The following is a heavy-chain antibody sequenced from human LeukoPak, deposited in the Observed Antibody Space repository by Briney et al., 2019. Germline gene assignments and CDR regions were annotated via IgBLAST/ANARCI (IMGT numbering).Heavy chain of an antibody. V-gene: IGHV3-23*01. CDR1: GFTFSNYV. D-gene: IGHD3-3*01. J-gene: IGHJ4*02. Sequence: GGSLRLSCAASGFTFSNYVMTWVRQAPGKGLDWVSGVSNSGGTTYYADSVKGRFTISRDNSKNTLYLQMNSLRAEDTAVYYCATPWYYDPLDYWGQGTLVTVSS. CDR2: VSNSGGTT. CDR3: ATPWYYDPLDY.